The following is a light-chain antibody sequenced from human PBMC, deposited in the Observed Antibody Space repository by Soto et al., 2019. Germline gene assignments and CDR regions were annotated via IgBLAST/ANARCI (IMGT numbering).Light chain of an antibody. CDR1: SGDLGLFNY. J-gene: IGLJ2*01. V-gene: IGLV2-8*01. CDR2: EVN. Sequence: QSALTQPPSASGSPGQSITISCAGTSGDLGLFNYVSGFQQHLGKAPKLIIFEVNKRPSGVPDRFSGSKSGNTASLTVSGLLSDDQPQYYCPLYAGSNTLIFVGGTKLTVL. CDR3: PLYAGSNTLI.